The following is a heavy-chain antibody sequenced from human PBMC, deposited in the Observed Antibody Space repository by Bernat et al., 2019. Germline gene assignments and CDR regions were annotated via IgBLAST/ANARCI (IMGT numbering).Heavy chain of an antibody. Sequence: QVQLVESGGGVVQPGRSLRLSCAASGFTFSSYAMHWVRQAPGKGLEWVAVISYDGSNKYYADSVKGRFTISRDNSKNTLYLQMNSLRAEDTAVYYCARATYADYPWYYYYYMDVWGKGTTVTVSS. CDR1: GFTFSSYA. D-gene: IGHD4-17*01. V-gene: IGHV3-30*01. J-gene: IGHJ6*03. CDR2: ISYDGSNK. CDR3: ARATYADYPWYYYYYMDV.